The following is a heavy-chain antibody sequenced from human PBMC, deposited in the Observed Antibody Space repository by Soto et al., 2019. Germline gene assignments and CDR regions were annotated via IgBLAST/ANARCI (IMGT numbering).Heavy chain of an antibody. CDR1: GVPFSTYG. CDR3: ARDGTVPGTTYYDYGLDV. D-gene: IGHD1-7*01. CDR2: IWSDGSYQ. J-gene: IGHJ6*04. Sequence: GGSLRLSCSASGVPFSTYGFHWVRQAPGKGLEWVAVIWSDGSYQYYADPVKGRFTISRDNSKNRLYLRMNSLRADDTAVYFCARDGTVPGTTYYDYGLDVRGKGTTVTVSS. V-gene: IGHV3-33*01.